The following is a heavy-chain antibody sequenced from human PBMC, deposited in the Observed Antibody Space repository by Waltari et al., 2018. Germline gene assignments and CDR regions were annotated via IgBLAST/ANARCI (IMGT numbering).Heavy chain of an antibody. CDR1: GGSISSSSYY. CDR2: IYYSGST. V-gene: IGHV4-39*01. D-gene: IGHD5-18*01. CDR3: ARLDTAMVTVDY. J-gene: IGHJ4*02. Sequence: QLQLQESGPGLVQPSETLSLTCTVSGGSISSSSYYLGWIRQPPGKGLEWIGSIYYSGSTYYNPSLKSRVTISVDTSKNQFSLKLSSVTAADTAVYYCARLDTAMVTVDYWGQGTLVTVSS.